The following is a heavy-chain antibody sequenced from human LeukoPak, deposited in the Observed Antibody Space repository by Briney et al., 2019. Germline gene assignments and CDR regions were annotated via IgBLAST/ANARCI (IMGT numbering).Heavy chain of an antibody. Sequence: PGGSLRLSCAASGFTFEDYAMHWVRQAPGKGLEWVSLISGDGGSTYYADSVKGRFTISRDNSKNSLYLQMNSLRTEDTALYYCAKQFHHLVGATLVSGGVFDYWGQGTLVTVSS. D-gene: IGHD1-26*01. J-gene: IGHJ4*02. CDR2: ISGDGGST. CDR1: GFTFEDYA. V-gene: IGHV3-43*02. CDR3: AKQFHHLVGATLVSGGVFDY.